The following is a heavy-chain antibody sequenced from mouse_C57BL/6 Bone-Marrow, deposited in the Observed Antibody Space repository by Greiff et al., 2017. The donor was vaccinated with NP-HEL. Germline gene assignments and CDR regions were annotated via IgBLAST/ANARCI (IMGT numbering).Heavy chain of an antibody. Sequence: VKLMESGAELVKPGASVKLSCKASGYTFTEYTIHWVKQRSGQGLEWIGWFYPGSGSIKYNEKFKSKATLTVDKPSSTAYMQLSSLTSEDSAVYYCARGQGAMDYWGQGTSVTVSS. CDR1: GYTFTEYT. V-gene: IGHV1-62-2*01. J-gene: IGHJ4*01. CDR2: FYPGSGSI. CDR3: ARGQGAMDY.